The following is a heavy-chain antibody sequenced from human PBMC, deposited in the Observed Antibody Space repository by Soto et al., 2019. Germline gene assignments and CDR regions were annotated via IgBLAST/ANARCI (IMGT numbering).Heavy chain of an antibody. CDR3: ARSYYDSTGFAVDP. Sequence: QMQLQASGPGLVKHSETLSLTCNVSGASVSHGYWSWIRQPPGKGLEWIGFMYFGGSFNYNPSLTVRATISVETSKNQFSRKLTSVTASDTAVYYCARSYYDSTGFAVDPWGQGTLVTVSS. CDR1: GASVSHGY. J-gene: IGHJ5*02. CDR2: MYFGGSF. D-gene: IGHD3-22*01. V-gene: IGHV4-4*08.